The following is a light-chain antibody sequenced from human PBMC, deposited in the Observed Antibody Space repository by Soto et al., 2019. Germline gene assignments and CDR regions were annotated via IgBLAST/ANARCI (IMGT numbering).Light chain of an antibody. CDR3: QQYGSSPLT. CDR2: GAY. V-gene: IGKV1-33*01. CDR1: HDIGNY. Sequence: DIQMTQSPSSLSASVGDRVTITCQASHDIGNYLNWYQHKPGKAPKLLIYGAYNLETGVPSRFSGGGSGTDFTFTITSLQPEDFATYYCQQYGSSPLTFGRGTKVEIK. J-gene: IGKJ4*01.